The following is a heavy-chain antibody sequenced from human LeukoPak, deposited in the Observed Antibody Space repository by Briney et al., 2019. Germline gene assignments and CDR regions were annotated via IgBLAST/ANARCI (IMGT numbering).Heavy chain of an antibody. J-gene: IGHJ4*02. CDR3: AKDVYYDSSGYYQHYFDY. V-gene: IGHV3-23*01. CDR2: ISGSGGST. Sequence: GGSLRLSCAAPGFTFSSYAMSWVRQAPGKGLEWVSAISGSGGSTYYADSVKGRFTISRDNSKNTLYLQMNSLRAEDTAVYYCAKDVYYDSSGYYQHYFDYWGQGTLVTVSS. D-gene: IGHD3-22*01. CDR1: GFTFSSYA.